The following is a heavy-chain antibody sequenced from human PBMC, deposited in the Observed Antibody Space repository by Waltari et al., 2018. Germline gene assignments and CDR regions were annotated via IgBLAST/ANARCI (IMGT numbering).Heavy chain of an antibody. J-gene: IGHJ2*01. CDR3: ARRGYSYGPNWYFDL. Sequence: QVQLQESGPGLVKPSGTLSLTCAVSGGSISSSNWWSWVRQPPGKGLEWIGEIYHSGSTNYNPSLKSRVTISVDKSKNQFSLKLSSVTAEDTAVYYCARRGYSYGPNWYFDLWGRGTLVTVSS. CDR1: GGSISSSNW. V-gene: IGHV4-4*02. D-gene: IGHD5-18*01. CDR2: IYHSGST.